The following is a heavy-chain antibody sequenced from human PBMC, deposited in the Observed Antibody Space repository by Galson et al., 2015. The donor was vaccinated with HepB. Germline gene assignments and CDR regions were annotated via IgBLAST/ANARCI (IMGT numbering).Heavy chain of an antibody. Sequence: SVKVSCKASGYTFTGYYMHWVRQAPGQGLEWMGRINPNSGGTNYAQKFQGRVTMTRDTSISTAYMELSRLRSDDTAVYYCAREGSGSYYKSLPYYYYYGMDVWGQGTTVTVPS. CDR2: INPNSGGT. CDR1: GYTFTGYY. J-gene: IGHJ6*02. D-gene: IGHD3-10*01. CDR3: AREGSGSYYKSLPYYYYYGMDV. V-gene: IGHV1-2*06.